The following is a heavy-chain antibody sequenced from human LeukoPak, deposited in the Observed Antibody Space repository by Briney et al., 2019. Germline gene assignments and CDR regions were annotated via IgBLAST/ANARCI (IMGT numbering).Heavy chain of an antibody. CDR1: GYSISSGYF. CDR2: IYHSGST. J-gene: IGHJ4*02. V-gene: IGHV4-38-2*02. CDR3: ASGDYLWGSYLGY. D-gene: IGHD3-16*02. Sequence: PSETLSLTCTVSGYSISSGYFWGWIRQPPGKGLEWIGSIYHSGSTYYNPSLKSRVTISVDTSNNQFSLKLSSLTAADTAVYYCASGDYLWGSYLGYWGQGTLVTVSS.